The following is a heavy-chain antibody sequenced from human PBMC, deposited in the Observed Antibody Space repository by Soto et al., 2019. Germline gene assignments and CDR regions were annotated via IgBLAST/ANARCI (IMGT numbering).Heavy chain of an antibody. Sequence: QVQLEQSGAEVKKPGSSVKVSCKASGGTFSTSAISWVRQAPGQGLEWMGGIMPIFRTPDYAQKFQGRVTITADESTSTAYMEFSGMRSDDTAVYYCARDKARQQLGGNYSCMLDVWGQGTPVTVSS. CDR2: IMPIFRTP. D-gene: IGHD1-7*01. V-gene: IGHV1-69*13. J-gene: IGHJ6*02. CDR3: ARDKARQQLGGNYSCMLDV. CDR1: GGTFSTSA.